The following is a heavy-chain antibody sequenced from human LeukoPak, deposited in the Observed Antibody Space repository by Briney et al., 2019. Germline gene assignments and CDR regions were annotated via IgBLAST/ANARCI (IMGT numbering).Heavy chain of an antibody. J-gene: IGHJ3*02. CDR3: ARLILAAAGAFDI. Sequence: KPSETLSLTCTVSGGSISSYYWSWIRQPPGKGLEWIGYIYTSWSTNYNPSLKSRVTISVDTSKTQFSLKLSSLTAADTAVYYCARLILAAAGAFDIWGQGTMVTVSS. CDR2: IYTSWST. CDR1: GGSISSYY. V-gene: IGHV4-4*09. D-gene: IGHD6-25*01.